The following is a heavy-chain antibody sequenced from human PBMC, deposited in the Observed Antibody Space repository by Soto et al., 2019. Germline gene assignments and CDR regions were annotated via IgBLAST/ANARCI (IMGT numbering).Heavy chain of an antibody. CDR2: IHGSGSA. V-gene: IGHV4-4*07. D-gene: IGHD6-13*01. J-gene: IGHJ5*02. Sequence: SETLSLTCTVSNGSISNFYWNWIRQSAGKGLEWIGRIHGSGSATYNPSLRSRVTMSVDTSKSQFSLKVNSVTGADTAVYYCARSSHKEGWFDPWGQGTLVTVSS. CDR1: NGSISNFY. CDR3: ARSSHKEGWFDP.